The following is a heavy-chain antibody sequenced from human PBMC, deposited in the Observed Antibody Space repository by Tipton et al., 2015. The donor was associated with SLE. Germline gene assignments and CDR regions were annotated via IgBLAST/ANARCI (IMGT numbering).Heavy chain of an antibody. CDR2: IYSSGST. J-gene: IGHJ5*02. V-gene: IGHV4-61*07. D-gene: IGHD3-3*02. Sequence: WGWIRQPPGKGLEWIGYIYSSGSTNYNPSLKSRVTISVDTSKNQFSLKLTSVTAADTAVYYCARLEDPFGIFGVPKGWFDPWGQGTLVTVSS. CDR3: ARLEDPFGIFGVPKGWFDP.